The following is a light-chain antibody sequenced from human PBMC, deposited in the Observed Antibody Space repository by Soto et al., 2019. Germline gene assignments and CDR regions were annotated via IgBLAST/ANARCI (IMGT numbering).Light chain of an antibody. Sequence: IRMTQSPSTQSASVGDRVTITCRASQSIGNWLAWYQQKPGRAPKFLIYEASSLESGVPSRFSGSGSGTDFTLTISGLQPDDFATYYCQQYKSYPLTFGHGTKVHIK. CDR2: EAS. CDR3: QQYKSYPLT. CDR1: QSIGNW. J-gene: IGKJ1*01. V-gene: IGKV1-5*03.